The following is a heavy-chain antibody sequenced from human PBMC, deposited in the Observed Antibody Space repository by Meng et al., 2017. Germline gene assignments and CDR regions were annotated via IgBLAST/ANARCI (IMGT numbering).Heavy chain of an antibody. D-gene: IGHD3-22*01. Sequence: QGQLQQGGAGLLKPSETLSLTCAVYGGSFSGYYWSWIRQPPGKGLEWIGEINHSGSTNYNPSLKSRVTISVDTSKNQFSLKLSSVTAADTAVYYCAGITMSRAGDYWGQGTLVTVSS. CDR1: GGSFSGYY. J-gene: IGHJ4*02. CDR3: AGITMSRAGDY. V-gene: IGHV4-34*01. CDR2: INHSGST.